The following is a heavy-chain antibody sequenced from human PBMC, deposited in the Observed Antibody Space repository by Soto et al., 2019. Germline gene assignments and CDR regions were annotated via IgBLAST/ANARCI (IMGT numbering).Heavy chain of an antibody. Sequence: SETLSLTCAVYGGSFSGYYWSWIRQPPGKGLEWIGEINHSGSTNYNPSLKSRVTISVDTSKNQFSLKLSSVTAADTAMYYCARHLSESGFDLNYWSQGTLVTVSS. CDR3: ARHLSESGFDLNY. CDR2: INHSGST. CDR1: GGSFSGYY. V-gene: IGHV4-34*01. J-gene: IGHJ4*02. D-gene: IGHD5-12*01.